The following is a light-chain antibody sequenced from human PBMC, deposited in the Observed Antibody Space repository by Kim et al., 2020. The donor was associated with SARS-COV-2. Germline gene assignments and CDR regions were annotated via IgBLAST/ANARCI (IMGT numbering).Light chain of an antibody. Sequence: SLSPGERATLSCRASQSVGSHLVWYQQKFGQAPRLLVYDASNRATGIPARFSGSGSGTDFTLTISSLEPEDFAVYYCQQRRNSWTFGQGTKVDIK. CDR2: DAS. CDR3: QQRRNSWT. CDR1: QSVGSH. V-gene: IGKV3-11*01. J-gene: IGKJ1*01.